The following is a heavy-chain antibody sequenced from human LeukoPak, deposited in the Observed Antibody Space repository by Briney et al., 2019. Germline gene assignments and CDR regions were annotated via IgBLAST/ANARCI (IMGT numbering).Heavy chain of an antibody. CDR1: GGSITNYY. D-gene: IGHD2-15*01. CDR3: ARRVGYCGGDNCYESDS. CDR2: ISYTGST. J-gene: IGHJ4*02. V-gene: IGHV4-59*08. Sequence: SETLPLTCTVSGGSITNYYWSWIRQPPGKGLEWIGHISYTGSTNYSPPLRSRVTISVDKPKSQFSLELRSVTAADTAVYYCARRVGYCGGDNCYESDSWGQGTLVTVSS.